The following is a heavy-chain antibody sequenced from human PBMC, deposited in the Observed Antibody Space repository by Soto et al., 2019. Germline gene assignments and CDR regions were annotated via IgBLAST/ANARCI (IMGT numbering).Heavy chain of an antibody. Sequence: QLQLLESGPGLVKPSETLSPICTVSGGTVSSRSHYWVWIRQPPGKGLEWISSIIDGGRPYYNATLRSRLTMCLDQSKRHFSLNLTAVNAADTAVYYCAKHLGNYGAWAFDFWGQGNMVTVAT. CDR1: GGTVSSRSHY. CDR3: AKHLGNYGAWAFDF. CDR2: IIDGGRP. D-gene: IGHD4-17*01. J-gene: IGHJ4*02. V-gene: IGHV4-39*01.